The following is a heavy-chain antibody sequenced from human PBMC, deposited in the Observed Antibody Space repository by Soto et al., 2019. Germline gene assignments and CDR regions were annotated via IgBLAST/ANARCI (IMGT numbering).Heavy chain of an antibody. V-gene: IGHV3-23*01. CDR3: WVGATVTTGEVYYFDY. CDR1: GFTFSSYA. CDR2: ISGSGGST. D-gene: IGHD4-4*01. J-gene: IGHJ4*02. Sequence: EVQLLESGGGLVQPGGSLRLSCAASGFTFSSYAMSWVRQAPGKGLEWVSAISGSGGSTYYADSVKGRFTISRDNSKNTLYLQMNSLRAEDTAVYYCWVGATVTTGEVYYFDYWGQGILVTDSS.